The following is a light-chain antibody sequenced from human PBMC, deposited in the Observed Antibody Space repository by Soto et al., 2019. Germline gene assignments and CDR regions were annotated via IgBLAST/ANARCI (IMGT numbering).Light chain of an antibody. V-gene: IGLV3-21*02. Sequence: SYELTQPPSVSVAPGQMARITCGGTNIGRKSVHWYQQKPGQAPELVVYDDNDRPSGIPERFSGSNSGNTATLTISRVEAGDESDYYCQVWDSSSDHCYVFGTGTKLTVL. CDR3: QVWDSSSDHCYV. J-gene: IGLJ1*01. CDR1: NIGRKS. CDR2: DDN.